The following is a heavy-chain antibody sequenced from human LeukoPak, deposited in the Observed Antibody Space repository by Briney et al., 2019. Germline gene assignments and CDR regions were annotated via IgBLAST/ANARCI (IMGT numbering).Heavy chain of an antibody. D-gene: IGHD6-13*01. V-gene: IGHV1-69*04. CDR2: IIPILGIA. CDR3: ASIAAADHSFDY. J-gene: IGHJ4*02. CDR1: GGTFSSYA. Sequence: SVKVSCKASGGTFSSYAISWVRQAPGQGLEWMGRIIPILGIANYAQKFQGRATITADKSTSTAYMELSSLRSEDTAVYYCASIAAADHSFDYWGQGTLVTVSS.